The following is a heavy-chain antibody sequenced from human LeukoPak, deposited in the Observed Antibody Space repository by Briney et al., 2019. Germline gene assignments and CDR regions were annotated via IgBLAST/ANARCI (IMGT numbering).Heavy chain of an antibody. CDR1: GFTFSRYS. Sequence: GGSLRLSCAASGFTFSRYSMNWVREAPGKGLEWVSYISSSSITIYYADSVKGRFTISRDNAKNSLHLQMNSLRDEDSAVYYCARDQGIFDYWGQGTLVTVSS. CDR2: ISSSSITI. V-gene: IGHV3-48*02. CDR3: ARDQGIFDY. J-gene: IGHJ4*02.